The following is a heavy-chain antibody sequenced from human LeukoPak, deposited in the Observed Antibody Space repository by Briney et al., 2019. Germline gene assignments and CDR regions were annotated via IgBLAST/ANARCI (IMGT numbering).Heavy chain of an antibody. Sequence: GESLKISCKGSGYSFTSYWIGWVRLMPGKGLEWMGRIDPSDSYTNYSPSFQGHVTISADKSISTAYLQWSSLKASDTAMYYCARHPLSRRKNGALDYWGQGTLVTVSS. CDR1: GYSFTSYW. D-gene: IGHD2-8*01. CDR3: ARHPLSRRKNGALDY. CDR2: IDPSDSYT. J-gene: IGHJ4*02. V-gene: IGHV5-10-1*01.